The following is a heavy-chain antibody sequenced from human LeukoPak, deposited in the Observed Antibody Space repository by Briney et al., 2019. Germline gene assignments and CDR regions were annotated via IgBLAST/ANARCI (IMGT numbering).Heavy chain of an antibody. CDR2: INPNSGGT. CDR3: ARDVSRDYGSGSWDYYMDV. D-gene: IGHD3-10*01. Sequence: ASVKVSCKASGYTFTGYYMHWVRQAPGQGLEWMGWINPNSGGTNYAQKFQGRVTMTRDTSISTAYMELRSLRSDDTAVYYCARDVSRDYGSGSWDYYMDVWGKGTTVTISS. CDR1: GYTFTGYY. V-gene: IGHV1-2*02. J-gene: IGHJ6*03.